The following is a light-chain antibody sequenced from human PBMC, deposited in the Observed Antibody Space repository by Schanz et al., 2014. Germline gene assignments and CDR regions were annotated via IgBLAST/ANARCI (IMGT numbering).Light chain of an antibody. CDR2: EVN. Sequence: QSALTQPPSASGSPGQSVTISCTGTSSDVGGYNYVSWYQHPPGKVPKVLIFEVNRRPAGVPDRFSGSKSGNTASLTISGLQDEDEGDCIWVFGGGTKLTVL. V-gene: IGLV2-8*01. CDR3: V. CDR1: SSDVGGYNY. J-gene: IGLJ3*02.